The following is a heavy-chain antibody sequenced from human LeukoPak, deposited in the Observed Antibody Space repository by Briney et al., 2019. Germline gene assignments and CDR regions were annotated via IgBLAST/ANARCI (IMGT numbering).Heavy chain of an antibody. CDR3: ARSRKRRGIAVVVAATTRCAFDI. CDR2: IYPGDSDT. J-gene: IGHJ3*02. Sequence: GESLKISCKGSGYSFTSYWSGWVRQMPGKGLGWMGIIYPGDSDTRYSPSFQGQVTISADKSISTAYLQWSSLKASDTAMYYCARSRKRRGIAVVVAATTRCAFDIWGQGTMVTVSS. D-gene: IGHD2-15*01. CDR1: GYSFTSYW. V-gene: IGHV5-51*01.